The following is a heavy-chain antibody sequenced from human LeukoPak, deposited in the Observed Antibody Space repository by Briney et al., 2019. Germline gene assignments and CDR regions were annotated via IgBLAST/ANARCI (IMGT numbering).Heavy chain of an antibody. J-gene: IGHJ6*03. V-gene: IGHV3-48*04. Sequence: GGSLRLSCAASGFTFSSYSMNWVRQAPGKGLEWVSYISSSSSTIYYADSVKGRFTISRDNAKSSLYLQMNSLRAEDTAVYYCARDFRAVAESYYYFYMDVWGKGTTVTVSS. D-gene: IGHD6-19*01. CDR1: GFTFSSYS. CDR2: ISSSSSTI. CDR3: ARDFRAVAESYYYFYMDV.